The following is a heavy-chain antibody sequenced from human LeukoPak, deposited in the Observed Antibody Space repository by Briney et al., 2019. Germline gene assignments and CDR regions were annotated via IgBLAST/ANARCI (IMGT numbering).Heavy chain of an antibody. CDR1: GFTFSGYA. J-gene: IGHJ4*02. V-gene: IGHV3-30*04. Sequence: RGSLRLSCAASGFTFSGYAMHWVRQAPGKGLEWVAVISYDGSNKYYADSVKGRFTISRDNSKNTLYLQMNSLRAEDTAVYYCARDNLAGSPYGSGSYLDYWGQGTLVTVSS. CDR2: ISYDGSNK. CDR3: ARDNLAGSPYGSGSYLDY. D-gene: IGHD3-10*01.